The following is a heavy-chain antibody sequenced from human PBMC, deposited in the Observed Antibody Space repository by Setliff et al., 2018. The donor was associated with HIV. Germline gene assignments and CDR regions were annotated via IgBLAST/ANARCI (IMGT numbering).Heavy chain of an antibody. V-gene: IGHV4-34*01. CDR3: ARHLTYDTIPSLTAYGLDV. Sequence: SETLSLTCAVYGGSFSEYYWSWVRQPPGKGLEWLGEIYHSGSTKYNPSLKSRVTISVDKSKNQFSLKLSFVTAADTAVYYCARHLTYDTIPSLTAYGLDVWGKGTTVTVSS. CDR1: GGSFSEYY. J-gene: IGHJ6*04. D-gene: IGHD3-22*01. CDR2: IYHSGST.